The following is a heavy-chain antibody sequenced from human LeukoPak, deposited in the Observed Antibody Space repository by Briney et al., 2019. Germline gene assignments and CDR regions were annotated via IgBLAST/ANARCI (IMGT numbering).Heavy chain of an antibody. D-gene: IGHD6-19*01. CDR3: ARGLLWDSSGWLSRSFDP. Sequence: TSETLSLTCAVCGGSFSGYYWSWIRQSPGKGLEWIGEINHSGSTNYNPSLKSRVTISVDTSKNQFSLKLSSVTAADTAVYSCARGLLWDSSGWLSRSFDPWGQGTLVTVSS. J-gene: IGHJ5*02. CDR2: INHSGST. CDR1: GGSFSGYY. V-gene: IGHV4-34*01.